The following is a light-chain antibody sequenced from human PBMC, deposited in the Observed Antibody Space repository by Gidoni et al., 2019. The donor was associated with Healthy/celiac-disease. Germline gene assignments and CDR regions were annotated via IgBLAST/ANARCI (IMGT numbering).Light chain of an antibody. CDR3: QQSYSTPFT. CDR1: QSISSY. CDR2: AAS. Sequence: DLQMTQSPSSLSASVGDRVTITCRASQSISSYLNWYQQKPGKAPKLLIYAASRLQSGVPSRFSGSGSGTDFTLTSSSLQPEDFATYYCQQSYSTPFTFGHXTKVDIK. J-gene: IGKJ3*01. V-gene: IGKV1-39*01.